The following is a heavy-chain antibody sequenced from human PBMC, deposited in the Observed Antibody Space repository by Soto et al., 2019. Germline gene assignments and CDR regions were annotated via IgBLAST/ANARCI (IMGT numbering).Heavy chain of an antibody. CDR1: GFTVSSTY. CDR2: LYTGTDT. Sequence: GGSLILSCAASGFTVSSTYLTWVRQAPGKGLEWVAILYTGTDTVYADSVKGRFTISRDSSKNTFYLQMNSLRAEDTAMYFCARSRYIGTYSGRFLDYWGQGSLVTVSS. D-gene: IGHD1-26*01. J-gene: IGHJ4*02. V-gene: IGHV3-53*01. CDR3: ARSRYIGTYSGRFLDY.